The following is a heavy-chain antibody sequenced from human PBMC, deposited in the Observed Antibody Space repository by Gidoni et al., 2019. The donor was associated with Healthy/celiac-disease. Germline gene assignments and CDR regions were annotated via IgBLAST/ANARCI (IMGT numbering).Heavy chain of an antibody. CDR1: GGSISSYY. V-gene: IGHV4-4*07. Sequence: GLVKPSETLSLTCTVSGGSISSYYWSWIRQPAGKGLEWIGRIYTSGSTNYNPSLKSRVTMSVDTSKNQFSLKLSSVTAADTAVYYCARDRSGGSPTPLNWFDPWGQGTLVTVSS. CDR3: ARDRSGGSPTPLNWFDP. J-gene: IGHJ5*02. D-gene: IGHD3-10*01. CDR2: IYTSGST.